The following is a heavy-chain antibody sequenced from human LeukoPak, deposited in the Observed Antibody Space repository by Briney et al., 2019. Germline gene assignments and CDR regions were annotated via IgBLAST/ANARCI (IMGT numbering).Heavy chain of an antibody. V-gene: IGHV1-2*02. CDR2: INPNSGGT. J-gene: IGHJ5*02. D-gene: IGHD6-6*01. Sequence: ASVKVSCKASGYTFTGYYMHWVRQAPGQGLEWMGWINPNSGGTNYAQKFQGRVTMTRDTSISTAYMELSRLRSDDTAVYYCARDLEYSSSSPWFDPWGKGTLVTVSS. CDR1: GYTFTGYY. CDR3: ARDLEYSSSSPWFDP.